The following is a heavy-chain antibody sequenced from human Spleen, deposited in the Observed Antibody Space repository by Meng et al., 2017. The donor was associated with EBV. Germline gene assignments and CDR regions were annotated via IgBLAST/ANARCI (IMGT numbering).Heavy chain of an antibody. CDR3: VVWLEHHFDH. J-gene: IGHJ4*02. D-gene: IGHD1/OR15-1a*01. CDR2: ISSSSSYI. V-gene: IGHV3-21*04. CDR1: GLNFCSYR. Sequence: VHLVEPGGPLAKLGVSLCLPRQASGLNFCSYRMNWVGQAPGKGLEWVSSISSSSSYIYYADSVKGRFTISRDNAKNSLYLQMNSLRAEDTAVYYCVVWLEHHFDHWGQGTLVTVSS.